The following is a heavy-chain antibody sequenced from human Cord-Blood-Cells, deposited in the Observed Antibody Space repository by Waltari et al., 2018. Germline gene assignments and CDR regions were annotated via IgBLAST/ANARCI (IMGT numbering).Heavy chain of an antibody. CDR3: H. CDR2: ISSSGSTI. Sequence: QVQLVESGGGLVKPGGSLRLSCAASGFTFSDYYMSWIRQAPGKGPEWVSYISSSGSTIYYADSVKGRFTISRDNAKNSLYYCAREEGSSWSTEYFQHWGQGTLVTVSS. J-gene: IGHJ1*01. D-gene: IGHD6-13*01. V-gene: IGHV3-11*01. CDR1: GFTFSDYY.